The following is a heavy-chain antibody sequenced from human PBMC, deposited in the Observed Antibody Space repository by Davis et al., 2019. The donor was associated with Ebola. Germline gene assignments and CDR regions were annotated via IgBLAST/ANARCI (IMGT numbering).Heavy chain of an antibody. CDR2: FFYSGST. CDR3: ARETPGLWYFEV. J-gene: IGHJ2*01. V-gene: IGHV4-61*01. Sequence: PSETLSLTCTVSSGSISSGFHYWTWLRQSPGKGLEWIGHFFYSGSTTYNPSLRSRVTISLDTSKHQFSLDLTSVTAADTAVYYCARETPGLWYFEVWGRGTLVTVSS. D-gene: IGHD3-10*01. CDR1: SGSISSGFHY.